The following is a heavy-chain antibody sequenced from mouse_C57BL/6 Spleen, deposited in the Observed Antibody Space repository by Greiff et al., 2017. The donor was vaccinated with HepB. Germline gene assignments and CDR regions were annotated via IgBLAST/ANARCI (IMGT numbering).Heavy chain of an antibody. J-gene: IGHJ1*03. CDR3: ARYYYGSSYDWYFDV. CDR1: GYSITSGYY. V-gene: IGHV3-6*01. Sequence: ESGPGLVKPSQSLSLTCSVTGYSITSGYYWNWIRQFPGNKLEWMGYISYDGSNNYNPSLKNRISITRDTSKNQFFLKLNSVTTEDTATYYCARYYYGSSYDWYFDVWGTGTTVTVSS. CDR2: ISYDGSN. D-gene: IGHD1-1*01.